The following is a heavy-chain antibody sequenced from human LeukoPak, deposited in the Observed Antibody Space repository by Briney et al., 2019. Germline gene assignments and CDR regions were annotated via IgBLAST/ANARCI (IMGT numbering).Heavy chain of an antibody. Sequence: SETLSLTCAVSGGSISSSNWWSWVRQPPGKGLEWIGEIYHSGSTNYNPSLKSRVTISVDKSKNQFSQKLSSVTAADTAVYFCARAPRAYCSTTGSCFQDYWGQGTLVTVSS. CDR2: IYHSGST. J-gene: IGHJ4*02. D-gene: IGHD2-2*01. CDR1: GGSISSSNW. V-gene: IGHV4-4*02. CDR3: ARAPRAYCSTTGSCFQDY.